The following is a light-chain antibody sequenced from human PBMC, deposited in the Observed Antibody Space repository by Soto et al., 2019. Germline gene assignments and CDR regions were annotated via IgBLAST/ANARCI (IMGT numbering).Light chain of an antibody. J-gene: IGKJ1*01. Sequence: DIPMTQSPSSLSASVGDRVTISCRASQTISTYLNWYQQKPGKAPKLLIYAASRLQSGVPSRFSGSGSGTDFTLTISSLQPEDFATYYCQQSYSLPRTFGQGTKVEIK. CDR3: QQSYSLPRT. CDR2: AAS. CDR1: QTISTY. V-gene: IGKV1-39*01.